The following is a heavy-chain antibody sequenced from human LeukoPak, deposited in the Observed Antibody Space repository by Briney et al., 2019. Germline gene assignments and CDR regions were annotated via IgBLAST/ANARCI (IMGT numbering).Heavy chain of an antibody. J-gene: IGHJ6*02. CDR1: GGTFSSYA. Sequence: SVKVSCKASGGTFSSYAISWVRQAPRQGLEWMGRIIPILGIANYAQKFQGRVTITADKSTSTAYMELSSLRSEDTAVYYCARDDYSNSRYGMDVWGQGTTVTVSS. D-gene: IGHD4-11*01. CDR3: ARDDYSNSRYGMDV. CDR2: IIPILGIA. V-gene: IGHV1-69*04.